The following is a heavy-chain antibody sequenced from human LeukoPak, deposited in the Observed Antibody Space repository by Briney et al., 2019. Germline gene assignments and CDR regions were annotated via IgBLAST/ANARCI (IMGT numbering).Heavy chain of an antibody. J-gene: IGHJ4*02. D-gene: IGHD3-10*01. CDR2: ISYDGSNR. CDR3: ARDPYGSGSYCPSDY. Sequence: GGSLRLSCAASGFIFSSYAMHWVRQAPGKGLEWVAVISYDGSNRYYADSVKGRFTISRDNSKNTLYLQMNSLRPEDTAVYYCARDPYGSGSYCPSDYWGQGTLVTVSS. CDR1: GFIFSSYA. V-gene: IGHV3-30*04.